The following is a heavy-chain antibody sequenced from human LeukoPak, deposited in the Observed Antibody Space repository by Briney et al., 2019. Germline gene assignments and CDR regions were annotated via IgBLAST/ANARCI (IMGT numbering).Heavy chain of an antibody. V-gene: IGHV1-8*01. CDR1: GYTFTSYD. D-gene: IGHD3-9*01. CDR3: ARSDIFARDF. Sequence: ASVWDSSKASGYTFTSYDINWVRQATGQGLEWMGWMNPNSGNTGYAQKFQGRGTMTRNTFISTAYMELSSLRSEDTAVYYCARSDIFARDFWGQGTLVTVSS. CDR2: MNPNSGNT. J-gene: IGHJ4*02.